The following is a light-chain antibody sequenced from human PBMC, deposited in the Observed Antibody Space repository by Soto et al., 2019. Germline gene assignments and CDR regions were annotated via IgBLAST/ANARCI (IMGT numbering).Light chain of an antibody. J-gene: IGKJ5*01. CDR2: GAS. Sequence: EIVMTQSPATLSVSPGERATLSCRASQSVSSNLAWYQQRPGQAPSLLIYGASTRATGIPARFSGSGSGTEFTLTISSLQSEDFAVYYCQQYSKWPPITFGQGTRLEIK. V-gene: IGKV3-15*01. CDR3: QQYSKWPPIT. CDR1: QSVSSN.